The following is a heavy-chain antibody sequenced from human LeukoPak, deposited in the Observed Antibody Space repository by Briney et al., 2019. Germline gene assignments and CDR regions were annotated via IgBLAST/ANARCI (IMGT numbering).Heavy chain of an antibody. Sequence: GGSLRLSCAASGFTFSSYAMSWVRQAPGKGLEWVSAVSGSGGSTYYADSVKGRFTISRDNSKNTLYLQMNSLRAEDTAVYYCAKDSGWFGEFVYYFDYWGQGTLVTVSS. CDR3: AKDSGWFGEFVYYFDY. J-gene: IGHJ4*02. D-gene: IGHD3-10*01. CDR1: GFTFSSYA. CDR2: VSGSGGST. V-gene: IGHV3-23*01.